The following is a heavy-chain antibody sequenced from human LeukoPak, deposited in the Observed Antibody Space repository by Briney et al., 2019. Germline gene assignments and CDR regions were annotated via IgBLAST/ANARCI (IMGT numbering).Heavy chain of an antibody. Sequence: SATLSLTCSVSGGSISSYYWSWIRQPPGKGLEWIACIYYSGRTNYNPSLKSRVTTSVDTSRNQFSLKLGSVTAADTAVYYCARGNGNYYYYGMDVWGQGTTVTVSS. D-gene: IGHD1-1*01. CDR2: IYYSGRT. V-gene: IGHV4-59*01. CDR1: GGSISSYY. J-gene: IGHJ6*02. CDR3: ARGNGNYYYYGMDV.